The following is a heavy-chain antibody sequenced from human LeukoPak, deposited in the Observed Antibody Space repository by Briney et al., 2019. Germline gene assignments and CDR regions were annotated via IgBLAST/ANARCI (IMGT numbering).Heavy chain of an antibody. CDR2: IGTAGDT. V-gene: IGHV3-13*01. D-gene: IGHD6-19*01. CDR1: GFTFSSYD. J-gene: IGHJ4*02. Sequence: GGSLRLSCAASGFTFSSYDMHWVRQATGKGLEWVSVIGTAGDTYYPGSVKGRFTISRDNAKNSLYLQMNSLRAEDTAVYYCARDDLIAVAGNGFDYWGQGTLVTVSS. CDR3: ARDDLIAVAGNGFDY.